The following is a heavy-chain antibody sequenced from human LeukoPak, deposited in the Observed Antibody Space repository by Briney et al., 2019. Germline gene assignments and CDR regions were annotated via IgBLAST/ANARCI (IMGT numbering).Heavy chain of an antibody. CDR2: ISASGNT. CDR1: GASIPSSYY. V-gene: IGHV4-4*09. D-gene: IGHD1-26*01. CDR3: ARLTGGGSYWGYFDY. Sequence: SETLSLTCTVSGASIPSSYYWSWIRQPPGKGLECIGYISASGNTNYNPSLKSRVTISVDTSKSQFSLNLSSVTAADTAIYYCARLTGGGSYWGYFDYWGQGNLDTVSS. J-gene: IGHJ4*02.